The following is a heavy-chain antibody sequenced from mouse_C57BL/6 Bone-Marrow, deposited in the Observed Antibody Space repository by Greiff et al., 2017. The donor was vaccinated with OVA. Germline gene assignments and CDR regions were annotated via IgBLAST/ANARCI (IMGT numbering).Heavy chain of an antibody. Sequence: VQLQESGPGLVQPSQSLSITCTVSGFSLTSYGVHWVRQSPGKGLEWLGVIWSGGSTDYNAAFISRLSISKDNSKSQVFFKMNSLQADDTAIYYWARIPDGTWRGFAYWGQVTLVTVSA. J-gene: IGHJ3*01. CDR3: ARIPDGTWRGFAY. CDR1: GFSLTSYG. D-gene: IGHD2-1*01. V-gene: IGHV2-2*01. CDR2: IWSGGST.